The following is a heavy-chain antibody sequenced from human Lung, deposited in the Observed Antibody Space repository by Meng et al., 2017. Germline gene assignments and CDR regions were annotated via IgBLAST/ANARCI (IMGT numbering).Heavy chain of an antibody. CDR2: INHSGST. J-gene: IGHJ4*02. CDR3: ARGPTTMAHDFDY. CDR1: GGSFSDYY. D-gene: IGHD4-11*01. V-gene: IGHV4-34*01. Sequence: QVRHRQWGAGLLKPSETLSLTCVVSGGSFSDYYWSWIRQPPGKGLEWIGEINHSGSTNYNPSLESRATISVDTSQNNLSLKLSSVTAADSAVYYCARGPTTMAHDFDYWGQGTLVTVSS.